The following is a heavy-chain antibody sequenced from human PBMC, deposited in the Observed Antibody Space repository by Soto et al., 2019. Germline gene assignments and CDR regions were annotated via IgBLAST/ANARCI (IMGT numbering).Heavy chain of an antibody. J-gene: IGHJ4*02. V-gene: IGHV4-59*01. CDR2: IYYSGST. CDR1: GGSISSYY. Sequence: KASETLSLTCTVSGGSISSYYWSWIRQPPGKGLEWIGYIYYSGSTNYNPSLKSRVTISVDTSKNQFSLKLSSVTAADTAVYYCARGMITFGGVIVLHYFDYWGQGTLVTVSS. D-gene: IGHD3-16*02. CDR3: ARGMITFGGVIVLHYFDY.